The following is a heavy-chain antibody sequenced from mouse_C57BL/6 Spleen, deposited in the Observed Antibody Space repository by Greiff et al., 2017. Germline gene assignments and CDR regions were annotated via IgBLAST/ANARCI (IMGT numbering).Heavy chain of an antibody. CDR1: GFTFSSYG. CDR2: ISSGGSYT. CDR3: ARRGSSGYVDYFDY. V-gene: IGHV5-6*02. J-gene: IGHJ2*01. D-gene: IGHD3-2*02. Sequence: EVKRVESGGDLVKPGGSLKLSCAASGFTFSSYGMSWVRQTPDKRLEWVATISSGGSYTYYPDSVKGRFTISRDNAKNTLYLQMSSLKSEDTAMYYCARRGSSGYVDYFDYWGQGTTLTVSS.